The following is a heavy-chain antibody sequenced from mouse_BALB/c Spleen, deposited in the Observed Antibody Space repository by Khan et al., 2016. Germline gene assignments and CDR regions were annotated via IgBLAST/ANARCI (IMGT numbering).Heavy chain of an antibody. CDR3: ASPTVGMDY. CDR2: INPDSTTI. D-gene: IGHD1-1*01. J-gene: IGHJ4*01. CDR1: GFDFSRFW. Sequence: EVKLLESGGGLVQPGDSLKLSCAAIGFDFSRFWINWVRQAPGKGLEWIGEINPDSTTINYTPSLKDKFIISRDNATNTLYLHMNKVRSEDPALYYCASPTVGMDYWGQGTSVTVSS. V-gene: IGHV4-1*02.